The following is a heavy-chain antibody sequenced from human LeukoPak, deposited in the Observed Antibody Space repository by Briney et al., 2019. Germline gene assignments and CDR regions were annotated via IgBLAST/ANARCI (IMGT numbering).Heavy chain of an antibody. CDR3: AKVARNCSGGSCFYNYYMDV. J-gene: IGHJ6*03. V-gene: IGHV3-23*01. CDR1: GFTFNIYA. D-gene: IGHD2-15*01. CDR2: ISGSGGTT. Sequence: GGSLRLSCAASGFTFNIYAMSWVRQAPGKGLEWVLAISGSGGTTYYADSVKGRFTISRDNSKNTLYLQMKSLRAEDTAMYYCAKVARNCSGGSCFYNYYMDVWGKGTTVTVSS.